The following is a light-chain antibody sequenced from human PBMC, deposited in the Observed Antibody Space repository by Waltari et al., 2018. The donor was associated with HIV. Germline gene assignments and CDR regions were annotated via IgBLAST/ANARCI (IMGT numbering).Light chain of an antibody. CDR3: CSYAGSYV. J-gene: IGLJ1*01. V-gene: IGLV2-11*01. CDR1: RSDVGHYNY. Sequence: HSALTQPRSVSASPGQSVTISCTGTRSDVGHYNYVSWYQQHPGKAPKLMIYDVSKRPSGVPDRFSGSKSGNTASLTISGLQAEDEADYYCCSYAGSYVFGIGTEVTVL. CDR2: DVS.